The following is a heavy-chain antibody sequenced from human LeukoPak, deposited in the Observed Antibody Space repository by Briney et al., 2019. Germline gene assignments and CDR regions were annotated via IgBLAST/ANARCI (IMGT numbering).Heavy chain of an antibody. CDR1: GGTFSSYA. J-gene: IGHJ4*02. D-gene: IGHD3-22*01. CDR3: ARPGDYYDSSGHHVPNFDY. V-gene: IGHV1-69*13. Sequence: SVKVSCKASGGTFSSYAISWVRQAPGQGLEWMGGIIPIFGTANYAQKFQGRVTITADESTSTAYMELSSLRSEDTAVYYCARPGDYYDSSGHHVPNFDYWGQGTLVTVSS. CDR2: IIPIFGTA.